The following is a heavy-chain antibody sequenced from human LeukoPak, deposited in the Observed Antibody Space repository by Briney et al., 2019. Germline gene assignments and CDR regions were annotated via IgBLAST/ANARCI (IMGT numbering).Heavy chain of an antibody. CDR1: GGTFSSYA. J-gene: IGHJ4*02. Sequence: GASVKVSCKASGGTFSSYAISWVRQAPGQGLEWMGGIIPIFGTANYAQKFQGRVTITADESTSTAYMELSSLGSEDTAVYYCARDGAYDSSGYYCDYWGQGTLVTVSS. CDR3: ARDGAYDSSGYYCDY. V-gene: IGHV1-69*13. D-gene: IGHD3-22*01. CDR2: IIPIFGTA.